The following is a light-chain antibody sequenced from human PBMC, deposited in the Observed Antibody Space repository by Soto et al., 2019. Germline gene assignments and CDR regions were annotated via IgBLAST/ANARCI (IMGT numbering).Light chain of an antibody. Sequence: QSALTQPASVSASPGQSITISCTGTSSDVGAYDYVSWFQQHPDKAPKLIISVVTNRPSGVSNRFSGSKSGNTASLTISGLQPEDEADYYCGLYTSSDTPYVFGTGTKVTVL. CDR3: GLYTSSDTPYV. CDR1: SSDVGAYDY. J-gene: IGLJ1*01. CDR2: VVT. V-gene: IGLV2-14*01.